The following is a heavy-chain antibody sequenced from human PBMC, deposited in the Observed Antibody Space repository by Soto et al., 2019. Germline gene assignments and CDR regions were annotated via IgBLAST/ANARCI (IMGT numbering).Heavy chain of an antibody. CDR1: GFTFSSYS. Sequence: GGSLRLSCAASGFTFSSYSMNWVRQAPGKGLEWVSYISSSSSTIYYADSVKGRFTISRDNAKNSLYLQMNSLRDEDTAVYYCARDTTHIYDFWSGYHRPGTMDVWGQGTTVTVSS. CDR3: ARDTTHIYDFWSGYHRPGTMDV. V-gene: IGHV3-48*02. J-gene: IGHJ6*02. D-gene: IGHD3-3*01. CDR2: ISSSSSTI.